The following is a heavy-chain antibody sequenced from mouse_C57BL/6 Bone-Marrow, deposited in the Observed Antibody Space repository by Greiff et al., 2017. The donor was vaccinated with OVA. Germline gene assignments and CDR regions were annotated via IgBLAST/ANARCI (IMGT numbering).Heavy chain of an antibody. Sequence: QVQLQHSGAELARPGASVKMSCKASGYTFTSYTMHWVKQRPGQGLEWIGYINPSSGYTKYNQKFKDKATLTADKSSSTAYMQLSSLTSEDSAVYYCARSLFYYYGPYAMDYWGQGTSVTVSS. D-gene: IGHD1-1*01. V-gene: IGHV1-4*01. J-gene: IGHJ4*01. CDR1: GYTFTSYT. CDR2: INPSSGYT. CDR3: ARSLFYYYGPYAMDY.